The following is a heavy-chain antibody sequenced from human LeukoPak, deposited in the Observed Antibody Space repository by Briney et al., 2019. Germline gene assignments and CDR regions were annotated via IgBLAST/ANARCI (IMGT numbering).Heavy chain of an antibody. J-gene: IGHJ4*02. V-gene: IGHV1-69*13. Sequence: ASVKVSCRASGGTFSSYAISWVRQAPGQGLEWMGGIIPIFGTANYAQKFQGRVTITADESTSTAYMELSSLRSEDTAVYYCARGRSYSSGWYDFDYWGQGTLVTVSS. D-gene: IGHD6-19*01. CDR3: ARGRSYSSGWYDFDY. CDR2: IIPIFGTA. CDR1: GGTFSSYA.